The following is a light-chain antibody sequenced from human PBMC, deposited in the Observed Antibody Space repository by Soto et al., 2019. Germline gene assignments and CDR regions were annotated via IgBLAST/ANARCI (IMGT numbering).Light chain of an antibody. CDR2: AAS. CDR1: QSIRNS. CDR3: QQTDSTPQT. J-gene: IGKJ1*01. V-gene: IGKV1-39*01. Sequence: DIQMTQSPSSLSASVGDRVTISCRASQSIRNSVSWYQQKPGTAPKLLIRAASTLPSGVPSRFSGSGSATYFTLTISSLQIEDFATYFWQQTDSTPQTFGQGTNVEIK.